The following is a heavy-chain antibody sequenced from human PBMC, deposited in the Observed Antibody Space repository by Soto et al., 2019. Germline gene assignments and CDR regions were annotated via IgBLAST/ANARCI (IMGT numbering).Heavy chain of an antibody. D-gene: IGHD3-16*01. J-gene: IGHJ4*02. CDR1: GFPFSAYN. Sequence: GGSLRLSCTGSGFPFSAYNINWVRQAPGKGLEWVSSITVGSSHIYQPNSMKGRFTISRDDAKNSVYLQIDSLRDEDTALYYCSRSPEVGVRGAYWGQGTLVTVS. CDR2: ITVGSSHI. CDR3: SRSPEVGVRGAY. V-gene: IGHV3-21*01.